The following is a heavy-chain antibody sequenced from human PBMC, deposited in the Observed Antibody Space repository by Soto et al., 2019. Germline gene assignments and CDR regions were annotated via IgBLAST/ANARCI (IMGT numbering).Heavy chain of an antibody. V-gene: IGHV1-69*01. CDR1: GGTFSSYA. Sequence: QVQLVQSGAEVKKPGSSVKVSCKASGGTFSSYAISWLRQAPGQGLEWMGGIIPIFGTANYAQKFQGRVTLTADESTSTAYMEMSSLRSEDTAVYACARKWAGDSYGYAFDYWGQGTLVTVSS. CDR2: IIPIFGTA. D-gene: IGHD5-18*01. J-gene: IGHJ4*02. CDR3: ARKWAGDSYGYAFDY.